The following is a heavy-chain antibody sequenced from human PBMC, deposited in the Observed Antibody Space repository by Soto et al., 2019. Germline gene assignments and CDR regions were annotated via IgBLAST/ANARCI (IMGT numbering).Heavy chain of an antibody. D-gene: IGHD3-3*01. V-gene: IGHV4-31*03. CDR2: IYYSGST. CDR1: GGSISSGGYY. J-gene: IGHJ6*02. Sequence: QVQLQESGPGLVKPSQTLSLTCTVSGGSISSGGYYWSWIRQHPGKGLEWIGYIYYSGSTYYTPSLKSRVTISVDTSKNQFSLKLSSVTAADTAVYYCARVSVEWTALYGMDVWGQGTTVTVSS. CDR3: ARVSVEWTALYGMDV.